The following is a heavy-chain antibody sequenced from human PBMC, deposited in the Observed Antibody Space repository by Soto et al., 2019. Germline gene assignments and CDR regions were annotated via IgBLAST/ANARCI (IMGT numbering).Heavy chain of an antibody. Sequence: GASVKVSCKASGYTFSSYGITWVRQAPGQGREWVGWISAYNGIKRYAQTFQDRVTMTTDTSTRTAYMELRSLRSDDTAVYFCARDPVRMGWEEQRFLDYWG. J-gene: IGHJ4*01. CDR2: ISAYNGIK. V-gene: IGHV1-18*01. D-gene: IGHD3-16*01. CDR3: ARDPVRMGWEEQRFLDY. CDR1: GYTFSSYG.